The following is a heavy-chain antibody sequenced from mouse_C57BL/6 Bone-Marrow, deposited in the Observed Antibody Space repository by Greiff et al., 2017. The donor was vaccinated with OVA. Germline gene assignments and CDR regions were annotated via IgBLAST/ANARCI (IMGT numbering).Heavy chain of an antibody. D-gene: IGHD2-5*01. CDR3: ARSYSSNYRYFDV. Sequence: VQLQQSGPELVKPGASVKISCKASGYAFSSSWMNWVKQRPGKGLEWIGRIYPGDGDTNYNGKFKGKATLTADKSSSTAYMQLSSLTSEDSAVYFCARSYSSNYRYFDVWGTGATVTVSS. V-gene: IGHV1-82*01. CDR2: IYPGDGDT. CDR1: GYAFSSSW. J-gene: IGHJ1*03.